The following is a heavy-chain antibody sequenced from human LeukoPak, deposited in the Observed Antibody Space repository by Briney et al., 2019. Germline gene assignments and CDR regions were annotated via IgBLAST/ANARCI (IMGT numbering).Heavy chain of an antibody. D-gene: IGHD3-3*01. Sequence: SVKVSCKASGGTFSSYAISWVRQAPGQGLEWMGGIIPIFGTANYAQKFQGRVTITTDESTSTAYMELSSLRSEDTAVYYCARTRNGDFWSGYQTFDYWGLGTLVTVSS. J-gene: IGHJ4*02. CDR2: IIPIFGTA. CDR1: GGTFSSYA. CDR3: ARTRNGDFWSGYQTFDY. V-gene: IGHV1-69*05.